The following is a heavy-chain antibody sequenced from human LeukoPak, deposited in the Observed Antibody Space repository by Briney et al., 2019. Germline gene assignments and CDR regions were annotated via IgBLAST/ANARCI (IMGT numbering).Heavy chain of an antibody. CDR1: GYTFTSYG. J-gene: IGHJ2*01. D-gene: IGHD2-8*01. V-gene: IGHV1-18*01. CDR3: ARAPPLYCTNGVCYENYWYFDL. Sequence: GASVKVSCKASGYTFTSYGISWVRQAPGQGLEWMGWISPYNSNTNYAQKLQGRVTMTTDTSTSTAYMELRSLRSDDTAVYYCARAPPLYCTNGVCYENYWYFDLWGRGTLVTVSS. CDR2: ISPYNSNT.